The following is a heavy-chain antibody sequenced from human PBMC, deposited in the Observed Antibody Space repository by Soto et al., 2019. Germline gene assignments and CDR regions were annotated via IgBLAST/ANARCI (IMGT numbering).Heavy chain of an antibody. Sequence: QVQLQESGPGLVKPSQTLSLTCTVSGGSIRSGDYYWSWIRQPPGKGLESIGYIYYSGSTYYNPSLKDRVTISVDTSNNQFSLKLSSVTAADTAVYYCARSRRPGPPFDYWGQGTLVNVSS. J-gene: IGHJ4*02. CDR2: IYYSGST. V-gene: IGHV4-30-4*01. CDR1: GGSIRSGDYY. CDR3: ARSRRPGPPFDY.